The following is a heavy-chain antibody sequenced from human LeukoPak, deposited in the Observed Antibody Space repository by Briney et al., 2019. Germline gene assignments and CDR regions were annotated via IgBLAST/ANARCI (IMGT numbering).Heavy chain of an antibody. V-gene: IGHV3-23*01. CDR3: AKRVHTSSWYAAFDY. Sequence: GGSLRLSCAVSGFTFSSYVMNWVRQAPGKGLEWVSVISGSGGSTYYADSVKGRFSISRDNSKNTLYLQMNSLRAEDTAVYYCAKRVHTSSWYAAFDYWGQGTLVTVSS. CDR1: GFTFSSYV. CDR2: ISGSGGST. J-gene: IGHJ4*02. D-gene: IGHD6-13*01.